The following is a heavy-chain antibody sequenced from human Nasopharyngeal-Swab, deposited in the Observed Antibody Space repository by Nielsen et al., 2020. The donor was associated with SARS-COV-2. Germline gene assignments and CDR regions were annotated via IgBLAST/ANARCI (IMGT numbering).Heavy chain of an antibody. J-gene: IGHJ5*02. V-gene: IGHV1-69*06. CDR2: IIPIFGTA. CDR1: GGTFSSYA. Sequence: SAKVSCKASGGTFSSYAISWVRQAPGQGLEWMGGIIPIFGTANYAQKFQGRVTITADRSTSTAYMEMNSLRSEDTAVYYCARAHPRSCTDGVCFRSQVYNWFDPWGQGTLVTVSS. D-gene: IGHD2-8*01. CDR3: ARAHPRSCTDGVCFRSQVYNWFDP.